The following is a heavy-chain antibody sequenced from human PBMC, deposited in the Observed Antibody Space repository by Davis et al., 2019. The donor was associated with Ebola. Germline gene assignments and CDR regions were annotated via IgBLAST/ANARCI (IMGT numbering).Heavy chain of an antibody. CDR3: ARVGPDYYYYGMDV. CDR2: ISYDGSNK. CDR1: GFTFSSYY. V-gene: IGHV3-30*03. D-gene: IGHD3-16*01. J-gene: IGHJ6*02. Sequence: GESLKISCAASGFTFSSYYMNWVRQAPGKGLEWVAVISYDGSNKYYADSVKGRFTISRDNSKNTLYLQMNSLRAEDTAVYYCARVGPDYYYYGMDVWGQGTTVTVSS.